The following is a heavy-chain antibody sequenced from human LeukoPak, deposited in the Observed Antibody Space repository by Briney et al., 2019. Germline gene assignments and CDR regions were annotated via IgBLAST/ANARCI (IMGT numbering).Heavy chain of an antibody. Sequence: PSQTLSLTRTVSGGSISSGGYYWSWVRQPPGKGLEWIGYIYYSGSTNYNPSLKSRVTISVDTSKNQFSLKLSSVTAADTAVYYCARGDYGDYHFDYWGQGTLVTVSS. CDR3: ARGDYGDYHFDY. CDR2: IYYSGST. D-gene: IGHD4-17*01. V-gene: IGHV4-61*08. J-gene: IGHJ4*02. CDR1: GGSISSGGYY.